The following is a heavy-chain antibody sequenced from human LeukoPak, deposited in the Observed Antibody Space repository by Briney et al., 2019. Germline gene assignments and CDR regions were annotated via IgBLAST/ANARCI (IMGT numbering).Heavy chain of an antibody. V-gene: IGHV5-51*01. CDR1: GYSFTNSW. D-gene: IGHD5-12*01. CDR3: ARLAAITTWFDP. J-gene: IGHJ5*02. Sequence: GESLKISCKGSGYSFTNSWIGWVRQLPGKGLEWMGIIYPGDSDTRYSPSFQGQVTISADKSISTAYLQWGSLKASGTAIYYCARLAAITTWFDPWGQGTLVTVSS. CDR2: IYPGDSDT.